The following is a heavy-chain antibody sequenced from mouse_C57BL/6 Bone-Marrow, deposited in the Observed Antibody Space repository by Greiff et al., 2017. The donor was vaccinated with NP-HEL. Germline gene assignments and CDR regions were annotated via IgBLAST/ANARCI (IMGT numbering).Heavy chain of an antibody. CDR3: ASLDSSGPWFAY. Sequence: EVQLQQSGPELVKPGASVKISCKASGYTFTDYYMNWVKQSHGKSLEWIGDINPNNGGTSYNQKFKGKATLTVDKSSSTAYMELRSLTSEDSAVYYCASLDSSGPWFAYWGQGTLVTVSA. CDR1: GYTFTDYY. V-gene: IGHV1-26*01. J-gene: IGHJ3*01. D-gene: IGHD3-2*02. CDR2: INPNNGGT.